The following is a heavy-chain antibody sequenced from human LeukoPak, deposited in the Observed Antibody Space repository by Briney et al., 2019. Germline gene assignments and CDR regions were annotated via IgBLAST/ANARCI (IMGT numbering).Heavy chain of an antibody. Sequence: GASVKVSCKASGYTFTGYYMHWVRQAPGQGLEWMGWINPNSGGTNYARKFQGWVTMTRDTSISTAYMELSRLRSDDTAVYYCARGPHLRRMTTVTLTYWGQGTLVTVSS. CDR1: GYTFTGYY. CDR2: INPNSGGT. V-gene: IGHV1-2*04. CDR3: ARGPHLRRMTTVTLTY. D-gene: IGHD4-17*01. J-gene: IGHJ4*02.